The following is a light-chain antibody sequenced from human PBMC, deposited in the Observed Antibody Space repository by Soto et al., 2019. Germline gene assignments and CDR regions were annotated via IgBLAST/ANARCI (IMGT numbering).Light chain of an antibody. V-gene: IGKV1-12*01. CDR1: QAIGTW. CDR2: AAS. CDR3: QQANSFPLT. Sequence: DILMTQSPSSVSASVGARVTITCRASQAIGTWLAWFQQKPGEAPNLLIYAASSLQSGVPSRFSGSGSGTDFTLTISRLQPEDFATYYCQQANSFPLTFGGGTKVEIK. J-gene: IGKJ4*01.